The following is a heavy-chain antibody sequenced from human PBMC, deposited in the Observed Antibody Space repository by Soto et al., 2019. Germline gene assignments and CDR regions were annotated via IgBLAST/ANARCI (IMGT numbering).Heavy chain of an antibody. D-gene: IGHD3-22*01. CDR1: GYTFIRYG. CDR3: VRGGYYDNAWEKLRYYGLDV. V-gene: IGHV1-18*01. CDR2: ISGYNDYT. J-gene: IGHJ6*02. Sequence: ASVKVSCKASGYTFIRYGITWVRQAPGQGLEWMGWISGYNDYTNYAQKLQGRVTMTADTSTRTVYMELRSLTSDDTGVYYCVRGGYYDNAWEKLRYYGLDVWGQGTTVTVSS.